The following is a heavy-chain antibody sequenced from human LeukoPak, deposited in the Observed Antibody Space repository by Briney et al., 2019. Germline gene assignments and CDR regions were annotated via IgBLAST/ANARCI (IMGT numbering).Heavy chain of an antibody. Sequence: ASVKVSCKASGYTFTGYYMHWVRQAPGQGLEWMGWINPNSGGTNFAQKLQGRVTMTTDTSTTTAYMELRNLRSDDTAVYYCARDHSSSCQLFDYWGQGTLVTVSS. D-gene: IGHD6-13*01. CDR1: GYTFTGYY. V-gene: IGHV1-2*02. CDR3: ARDHSSSCQLFDY. CDR2: INPNSGGT. J-gene: IGHJ4*02.